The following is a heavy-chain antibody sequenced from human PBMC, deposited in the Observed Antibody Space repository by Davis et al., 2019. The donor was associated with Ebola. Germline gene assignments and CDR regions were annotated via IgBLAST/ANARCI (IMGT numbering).Heavy chain of an antibody. Sequence: SETLSLTCAVYGGSFSGYYWSWIRQPPRKGLEWIGEINHSGSTNYNPSLKSRVTISVDTSKNQFSLKLSSVTAADTAVYYCARGGIQLWFQDYYYYGMDVWGQGTTVTVSS. J-gene: IGHJ6*02. V-gene: IGHV4-34*01. D-gene: IGHD5-18*01. CDR2: INHSGST. CDR3: ARGGIQLWFQDYYYYGMDV. CDR1: GGSFSGYY.